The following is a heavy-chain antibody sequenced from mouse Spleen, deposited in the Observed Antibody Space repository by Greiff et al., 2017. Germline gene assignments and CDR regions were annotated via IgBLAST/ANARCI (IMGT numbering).Heavy chain of an antibody. CDR1: GYTFTEYT. CDR2: FYPGSGSI. Sequence: QVQLQQSGAELVKPGASVKLSCKASGYTFTEYTIHWVKQRSGQGLEWIGWFYPGSGSIKYNEKFKDKATLTADKSSSTVYMELSRLTSEDSAVYFCARHEEKSGIYYGNYYWYFDVWGTGTTVTVSS. J-gene: IGHJ1*03. D-gene: IGHD2-1*01. V-gene: IGHV1-62-2*01. CDR3: ARHEEKSGIYYGNYYWYFDV.